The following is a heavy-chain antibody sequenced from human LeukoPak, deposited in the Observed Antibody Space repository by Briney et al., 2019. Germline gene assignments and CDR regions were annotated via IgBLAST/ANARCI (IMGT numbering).Heavy chain of an antibody. Sequence: SLRLSCTASGFTFDDYAMHWVRQAPGKGLEWVSGMTWNGGSIGYVDSVKGRFTISRDNAKNSLYLQMSSLRAEDTALYYCARRKGDFRGAFDIWGQGTMVTVSS. J-gene: IGHJ3*02. CDR1: GFTFDDYA. CDR2: MTWNGGSI. D-gene: IGHD3-10*01. V-gene: IGHV3-9*01. CDR3: ARRKGDFRGAFDI.